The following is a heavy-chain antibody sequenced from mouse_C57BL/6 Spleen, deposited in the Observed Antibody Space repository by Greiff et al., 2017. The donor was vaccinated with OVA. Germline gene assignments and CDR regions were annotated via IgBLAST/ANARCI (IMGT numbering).Heavy chain of an antibody. CDR1: GFTFSSYA. V-gene: IGHV5-4*01. J-gene: IGHJ2*01. CDR3: ARDREDYGSFDY. CDR2: ISDGGSYT. D-gene: IGHD1-1*01. Sequence: EVNVVESGGGLVKPGGSLKLSCAASGFTFSSYAMSWVRQTPEKRLEWVATISDGGSYTYYPDNVKGRFTISRDNAKNNLYLQMSHLKSEDTAMYYCARDREDYGSFDYWGQGTTLTVSS.